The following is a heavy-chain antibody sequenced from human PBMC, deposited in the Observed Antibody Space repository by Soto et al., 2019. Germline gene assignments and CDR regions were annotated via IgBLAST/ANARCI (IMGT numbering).Heavy chain of an antibody. Sequence: ASVKVSCKASGYTFTSYYIHWARQAPGQGLEWVGIINPSAGSTSYAQNFQGRVTMTRDTSTSTVYMELSSLRSEDTAVYYCARVISVLVVVLREAFWLWGQG. CDR2: INPSAGST. D-gene: IGHD3-22*01. CDR1: GYTFTSYY. V-gene: IGHV1-46*01. CDR3: ARVISVLVVVLREAFWL. J-gene: IGHJ3*01.